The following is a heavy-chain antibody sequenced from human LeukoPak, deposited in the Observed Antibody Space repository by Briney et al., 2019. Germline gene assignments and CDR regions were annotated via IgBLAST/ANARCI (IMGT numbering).Heavy chain of an antibody. J-gene: IGHJ4*02. Sequence: VASVKVSCKASGYTFTTYNFNWVRQAPGQGLEWMAWISAYNGNTNYAQKLQGRVTMTTDTSTSTAYMDLRSLRSEDTAVYYCARAGRLWFGELSIEDYWGQGTLVTVSS. CDR1: GYTFTTYN. CDR2: ISAYNGNT. CDR3: ARAGRLWFGELSIEDY. V-gene: IGHV1-18*01. D-gene: IGHD3-10*01.